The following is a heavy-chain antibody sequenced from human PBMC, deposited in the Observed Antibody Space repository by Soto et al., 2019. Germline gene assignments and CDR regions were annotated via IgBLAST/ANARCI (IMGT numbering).Heavy chain of an antibody. D-gene: IGHD2-21*02. CDR3: ASCIVVVTARAH. CDR2: INAGNGNT. J-gene: IGHJ4*02. V-gene: IGHV1-3*05. CDR1: GYTFTSYA. Sequence: QVQLVQSGAEEKKPGASVKVSCKASGYTFTSYAMHWVRQAPGQRLEWMGGINAGNGNTKYSQKFQGRVTITRDTSASTAYMELRCLRSEDTAVYYCASCIVVVTARAHWGQGTLFTASS.